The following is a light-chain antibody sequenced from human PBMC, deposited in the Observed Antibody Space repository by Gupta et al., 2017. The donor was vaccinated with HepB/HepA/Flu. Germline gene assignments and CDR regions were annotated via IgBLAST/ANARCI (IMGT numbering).Light chain of an antibody. Sequence: SYVLTQSPSVSVAPEQTAGITCGGNNIGSKGVHWYQQKPGQAPVLVVYDDRDRPSGIPERFSGSNSGNTATLTISRVEAGDEADYYCQVWDSSSDHYVFGSGTKVTVL. CDR3: QVWDSSSDHYV. CDR1: NIGSKG. CDR2: DDR. J-gene: IGLJ1*01. V-gene: IGLV3-21*02.